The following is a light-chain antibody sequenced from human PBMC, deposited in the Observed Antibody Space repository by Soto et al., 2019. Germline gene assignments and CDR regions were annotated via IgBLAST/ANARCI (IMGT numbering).Light chain of an antibody. CDR3: QHYPDWRWT. CDR1: QSISSK. V-gene: IGKV3-15*01. Sequence: EIVMTQSPATLSVSPGEGATLSCRASQSISSKLAWYQQKPGQAPRLLIYAASTRATGVPARFSGSGSGTEFTLTISSLQSEDLAVYYCQHYPDWRWTFGQGTKVEIK. J-gene: IGKJ1*01. CDR2: AAS.